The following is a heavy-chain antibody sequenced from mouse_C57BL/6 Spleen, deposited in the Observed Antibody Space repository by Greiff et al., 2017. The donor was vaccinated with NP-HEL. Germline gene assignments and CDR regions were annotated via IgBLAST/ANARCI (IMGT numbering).Heavy chain of an antibody. V-gene: IGHV1-18*01. CDR3: AREGLITTVRYFDV. J-gene: IGHJ1*03. D-gene: IGHD1-1*01. Sequence: VQLQQSGPELVKPGASVKIPCKASGYTFTDYNMDWVKQSHGKSLEWIGDINPNNGGTIYNQKFKGKATLTVDKSSSTAYMELRSLTSEDTAVYYWAREGLITTVRYFDVWGTGTTVTVSS. CDR2: INPNNGGT. CDR1: GYTFTDYN.